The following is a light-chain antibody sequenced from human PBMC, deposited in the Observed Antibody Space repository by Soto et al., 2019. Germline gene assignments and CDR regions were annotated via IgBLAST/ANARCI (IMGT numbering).Light chain of an antibody. CDR3: QKYGSSRIT. Sequence: EIVMTQSPVTLSLSLGERATLSCRASQSVSGNLAWYQQKPGQAPRLLIYGESTRATGIPDRFSGTGSETDFILTVSRLEPEDFAVYYCQKYGSSRITFGQGTRLEIK. V-gene: IGKV3-20*01. CDR1: QSVSGN. CDR2: GES. J-gene: IGKJ5*01.